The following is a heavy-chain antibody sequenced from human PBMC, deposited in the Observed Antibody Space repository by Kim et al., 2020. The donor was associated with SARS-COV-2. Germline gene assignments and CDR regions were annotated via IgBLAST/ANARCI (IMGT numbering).Heavy chain of an antibody. J-gene: IGHJ4*02. CDR2: ISDSGVRT. V-gene: IGHV3-23*01. Sequence: ISDSGVRTHYADSVKGRFTISRHNSKSTLFLQMNSLRAEDTAVYYCEASDYWGQGSLVTVSS. CDR3: EASDY.